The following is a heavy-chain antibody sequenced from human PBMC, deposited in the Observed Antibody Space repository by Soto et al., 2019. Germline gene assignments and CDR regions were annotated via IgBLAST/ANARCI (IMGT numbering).Heavy chain of an antibody. V-gene: IGHV4-34*01. CDR1: GGSFSGYY. D-gene: IGHD1-20*01. Sequence: KTSETLSLTCAVYGGSFSGYYWSWIRQPPGKGLEWIGEINHSGSTNYNPSLKSRVTISVDTSKNQFSLKLSSVTAADTAVYYCARGPSLGITGTLYGMDVWGQGTTVTVSS. CDR3: ARGPSLGITGTLYGMDV. J-gene: IGHJ6*02. CDR2: INHSGST.